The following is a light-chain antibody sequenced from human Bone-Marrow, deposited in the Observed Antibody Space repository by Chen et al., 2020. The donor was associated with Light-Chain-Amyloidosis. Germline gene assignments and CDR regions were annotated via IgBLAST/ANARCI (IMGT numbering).Light chain of an antibody. CDR1: STAVENYNL. CDR3: CSYAGSQIFV. Sequence: QSALTQPASLSGSPGQSITISCTGTSTAVENYNLVSWYQRHPGKAPKLIIFEDNKRPSGVPSRIAGSRSGYTAYLTISGLQAEDESDYYCCSYAGSQIFVFGTGSRVTVL. CDR2: EDN. V-gene: IGLV2-23*01. J-gene: IGLJ1*01.